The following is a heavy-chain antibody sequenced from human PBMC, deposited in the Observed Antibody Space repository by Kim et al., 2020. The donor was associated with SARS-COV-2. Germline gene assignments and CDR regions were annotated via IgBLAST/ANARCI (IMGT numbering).Heavy chain of an antibody. D-gene: IGHD2-21*02. CDR1: GGSISSYY. Sequence: SETLSLTCTVSGGSISSYYWSWIRQPPGKGLEWIGYIYYSGSTNYNPSLKSRVTISVDTSKNQFSLKLSSVTAADTAVYYCARGPLFGLAYCGGDCFGAFDIWGQGTMVTVSS. CDR2: IYYSGST. V-gene: IGHV4-59*13. J-gene: IGHJ3*02. CDR3: ARGPLFGLAYCGGDCFGAFDI.